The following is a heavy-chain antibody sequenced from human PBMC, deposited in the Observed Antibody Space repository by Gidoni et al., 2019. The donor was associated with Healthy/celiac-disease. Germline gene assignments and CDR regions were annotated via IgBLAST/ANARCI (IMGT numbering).Heavy chain of an antibody. D-gene: IGHD2-2*02. V-gene: IGHV3-21*01. CDR1: GFTLSSYS. Sequence: EVQLVESGGGLVKPGGSLRLSCAASGFTLSSYSMNWVRQAPGKGLEWVSSISSSSSYIYYADSVKGRFTISRDNAKNSLYLQMNSVRAEDTAVYYCARDFRYCSSTSCYTGGYYYYGMDVWGQGTTVTVSS. CDR3: ARDFRYCSSTSCYTGGYYYYGMDV. J-gene: IGHJ6*02. CDR2: ISSSSSYI.